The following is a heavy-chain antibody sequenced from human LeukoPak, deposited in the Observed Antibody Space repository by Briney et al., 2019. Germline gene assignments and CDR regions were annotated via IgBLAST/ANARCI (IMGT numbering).Heavy chain of an antibody. CDR3: ARHSQFAHCSSTSCYSYYYYYYMDV. V-gene: IGHV4-34*01. CDR1: GGSFSGYY. D-gene: IGHD2-2*02. Sequence: PSETLSLTCAVYGGSFSGYYWSWIRQPPGKGLEWIGEINHSGSTNYNPSLKSRVTISVDTSKNQFSLKLSSVTAADTAVYYCARHSQFAHCSSTSCYSYYYYYYMDVWGKGTTVTVSS. CDR2: INHSGST. J-gene: IGHJ6*03.